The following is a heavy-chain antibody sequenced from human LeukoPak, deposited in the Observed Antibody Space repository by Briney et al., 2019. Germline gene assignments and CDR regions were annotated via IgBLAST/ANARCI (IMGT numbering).Heavy chain of an antibody. Sequence: ASVKVSCKASGYTFTGYYMRWVRQAPGQGLEWMGWINPNSGGTNYAQKFQGRVTMTRDTSISTAYMELSRLRSDDTAVYYCARDWFGSSSWSEYFDYWGQGTLVTVSS. CDR3: ARDWFGSSSWSEYFDY. CDR1: GYTFTGYY. CDR2: INPNSGGT. D-gene: IGHD6-13*01. V-gene: IGHV1-2*02. J-gene: IGHJ4*02.